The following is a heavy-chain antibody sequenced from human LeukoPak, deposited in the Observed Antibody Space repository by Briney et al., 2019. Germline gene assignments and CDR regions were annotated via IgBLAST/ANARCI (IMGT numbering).Heavy chain of an antibody. D-gene: IGHD2-15*01. J-gene: IGHJ4*02. CDR2: ISGSGGST. V-gene: IGHV3-23*01. Sequence: PGGSLRLSCAVSGFTVYTNSMSWVRQVPGKGLEWVSGISGSGGSTYYADSVKGRFTIFRDNSKNTLYLQMNSLRAEDTAVYHCANGWSPDYWGRGTLVTVSS. CDR3: ANGWSPDY. CDR1: GFTVYTNS.